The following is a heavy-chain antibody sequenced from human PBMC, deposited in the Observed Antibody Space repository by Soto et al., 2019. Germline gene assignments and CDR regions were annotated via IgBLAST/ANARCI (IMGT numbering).Heavy chain of an antibody. D-gene: IGHD2-2*01. CDR1: GFSFSSYS. J-gene: IGHJ6*03. CDR2: ISRSSSYI. CDR3: ARVWGIGVEKSNDMDV. Sequence: EVRLVESGGGLVKPGGSLRLSCVATGFSFSSYSMNWVRQVPGKGLEWVSLISRSSSYIKDADSGKGRFTISRDNAKNALYLQMNSLRAKDTAVYYCARVWGIGVEKSNDMDVWGKGTTVTVSS. V-gene: IGHV3-21*01.